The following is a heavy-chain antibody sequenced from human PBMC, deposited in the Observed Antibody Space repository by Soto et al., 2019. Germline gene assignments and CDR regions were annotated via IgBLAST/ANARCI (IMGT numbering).Heavy chain of an antibody. Sequence: PSETLSLTCTVSGGSISSSSYYWGWIRQPPGKGLEWIGSIYYSGSTYYNPSLKSRVTISVDTSKNQFSLKLSSVTAADTAVYYCARRNSYNWNRQYYYYGMDVWGQGTTVT. D-gene: IGHD1-20*01. CDR1: GGSISSSSYY. J-gene: IGHJ6*02. V-gene: IGHV4-39*01. CDR2: IYYSGST. CDR3: ARRNSYNWNRQYYYYGMDV.